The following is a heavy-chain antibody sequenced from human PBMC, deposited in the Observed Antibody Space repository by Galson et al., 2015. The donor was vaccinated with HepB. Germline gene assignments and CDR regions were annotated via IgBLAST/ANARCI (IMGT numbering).Heavy chain of an antibody. D-gene: IGHD2-21*01. J-gene: IGHJ3*02. CDR1: GGSFSGYY. Sequence: TLSLTCAVYGGSFSGYYWSWIRQPPGKGLEWIGEINHSGGTNYNPSLKSRVTISVDTSKNQFSLKLSSVTAADTAVYYCARGSRWWWAFDIWGQGTMVTVSS. V-gene: IGHV4-34*01. CDR3: ARGSRWWWAFDI. CDR2: INHSGGT.